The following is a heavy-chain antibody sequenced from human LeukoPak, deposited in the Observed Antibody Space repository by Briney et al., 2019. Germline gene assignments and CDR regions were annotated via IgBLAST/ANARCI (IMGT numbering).Heavy chain of an antibody. J-gene: IGHJ5*02. CDR1: GYTFTSYG. V-gene: IGHV1-18*01. D-gene: IGHD2-2*01. Sequence: ASVKVSCKAYGYTFTSYGISWVRQAPGQGLEWMGWISAYNGNTNYAQKLQGRVTMTTDTSTSTAYMELRSLRSDDTAVYYCAKDLGDIVVVPSAFTLPWGQGALVTVSS. CDR3: AKDLGDIVVVPSAFTLP. CDR2: ISAYNGNT.